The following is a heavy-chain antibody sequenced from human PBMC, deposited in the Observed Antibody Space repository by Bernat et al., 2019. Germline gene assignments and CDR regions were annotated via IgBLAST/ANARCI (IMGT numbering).Heavy chain of an antibody. D-gene: IGHD3-22*01. Sequence: QVQLQQWGAGLLKPSETLSLTCAVYGGSFSGYYWSWIHQPPGKGLEWIGEINHSGSTNYNPSLKSRVTISVDTSKNQFSLKLSSVTAADTAVYYCARVAYYYGSSGYWAEDYWGQGTLVTVSS. CDR3: ARVAYYYGSSGYWAEDY. CDR1: GGSFSGYY. J-gene: IGHJ4*02. CDR2: INHSGST. V-gene: IGHV4-34*01.